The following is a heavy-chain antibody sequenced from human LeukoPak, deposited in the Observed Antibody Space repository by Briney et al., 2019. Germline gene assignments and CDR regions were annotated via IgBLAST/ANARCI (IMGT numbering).Heavy chain of an antibody. CDR1: GYSFTSYW. V-gene: IGHV5-51*01. Sequence: GESLKISCKGSGYSFTSYWIGWVRQMPGKGLEWMGIIYPGDSDTRYSPSFQGQVTVSADKSISTAYLQWSSLKASDTAMYYCARHLHDILTGYPIHYYYYYGMDVWGQGTTVTVSS. CDR2: IYPGDSDT. CDR3: ARHLHDILTGYPIHYYYYYGMDV. J-gene: IGHJ6*02. D-gene: IGHD3-9*01.